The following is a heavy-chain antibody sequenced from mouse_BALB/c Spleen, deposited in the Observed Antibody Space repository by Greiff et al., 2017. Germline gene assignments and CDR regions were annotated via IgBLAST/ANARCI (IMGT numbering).Heavy chain of an antibody. CDR1: GFTFSNYW. D-gene: IGHD2-4*01. CDR2: IRLKSNNYAT. V-gene: IGHV6-6*02. Sequence: EVKLMESGGGLVQPGGSMKLSCVASGFTFSNYWMNWVRQSPEKGLEWVAEIRLKSNNYATHYAESVKGRFTISRADSKSSVYLQMNNLRAADTGMYYCPIYYDYDEHAMDYWGQGTSVTVSS. J-gene: IGHJ4*01. CDR3: PIYYDYDEHAMDY.